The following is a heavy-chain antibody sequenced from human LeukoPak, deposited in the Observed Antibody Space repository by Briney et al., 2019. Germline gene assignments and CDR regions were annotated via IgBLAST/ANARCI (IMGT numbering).Heavy chain of an antibody. Sequence: PSETLSLTCTVSGGSINSYYWSWIRQPPGKGLEWIGYIYYSGSTNYNPSLKSRVTISVDTSKNQFSLKLSSVTAVDTAVYYCARGSGWSTDLDYWGQGTLVTVSP. CDR2: IYYSGST. D-gene: IGHD6-19*01. V-gene: IGHV4-59*01. J-gene: IGHJ4*02. CDR1: GGSINSYY. CDR3: ARGSGWSTDLDY.